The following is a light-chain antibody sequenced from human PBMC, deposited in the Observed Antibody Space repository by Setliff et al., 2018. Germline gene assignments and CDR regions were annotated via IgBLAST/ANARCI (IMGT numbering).Light chain of an antibody. Sequence: QSALPQPASVSGSPGQSITISCTGTSSDVGGYNSVSWYQQHPGKAPKLMIYDVSNRPSGVSNRFSGSKSGNTASLTISGLQAEDEADYYCSSYTSSSIFYVFGTGTK. CDR2: DVS. CDR1: SSDVGGYNS. J-gene: IGLJ1*01. V-gene: IGLV2-14*03. CDR3: SSYTSSSIFYV.